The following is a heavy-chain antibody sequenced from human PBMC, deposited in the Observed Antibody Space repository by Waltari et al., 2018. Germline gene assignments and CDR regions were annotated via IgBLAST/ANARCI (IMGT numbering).Heavy chain of an antibody. CDR2: IYHSGST. V-gene: IGHV4-38-2*01. CDR1: GYSISSGYY. CDR3: ARGGDGYNSDDAFDI. J-gene: IGHJ3*02. Sequence: QVQLQESGPGLVKPSETLSLTCAVSGYSISSGYYWGWIRQPPGKGLEWIGSIYHSGSTYYNPSLKSRVTISVDTSKNQFSLKLRSEDTAVYYCARGGDGYNSDDAFDIWGQGTMVTVSS. D-gene: IGHD5-12*01.